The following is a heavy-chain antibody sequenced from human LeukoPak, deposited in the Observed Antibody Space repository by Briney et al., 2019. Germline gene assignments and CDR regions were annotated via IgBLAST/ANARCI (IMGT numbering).Heavy chain of an antibody. CDR3: ARDSNYDFWSGYRSYYMDV. D-gene: IGHD3-3*01. V-gene: IGHV4-59*01. J-gene: IGHJ6*03. CDR1: GGSISSYY. Sequence: SETLSLTCTVSGGSISSYYWSWIRQPPGKGLEWIGYIYYSGSTNYNPSLKSRVTISVDTSKNQFSLKLSSVTAADTAVYYCARDSNYDFWSGYRSYYMDVWGKGTTVTVSS. CDR2: IYYSGST.